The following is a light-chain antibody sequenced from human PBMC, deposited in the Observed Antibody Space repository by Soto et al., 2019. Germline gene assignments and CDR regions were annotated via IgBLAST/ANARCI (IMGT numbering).Light chain of an antibody. V-gene: IGLV1-44*01. CDR2: TNN. J-gene: IGLJ3*02. CDR1: SSNIGSDT. CDR3: AACDDSLSGWV. Sequence: QSVLTQPPSASGTPGQRVTMSCSGSSSNIGSDTVNWYHHLPGTAPKLLIYTNNQWPSGAPDRFSGSRSGTSASLAISGLQSEDETDSYCAACDDSLSGWVFAGGTKLTVL.